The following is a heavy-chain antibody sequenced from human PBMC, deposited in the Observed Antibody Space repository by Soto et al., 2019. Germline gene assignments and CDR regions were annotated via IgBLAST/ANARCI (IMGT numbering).Heavy chain of an antibody. Sequence: QVQLVQSGAEVKKPGSSVKVSCKASGGTFSSYAISWVRQAPGQGLEWLGGIIPIFGTANYAQKFQGRVTIAADDSTSTAYMELSSLRSEDTAVYYCARAVRSYYYDSSGDGYYFDYWGQGTLVTVSS. J-gene: IGHJ4*02. D-gene: IGHD3-22*01. CDR1: GGTFSSYA. CDR2: IIPIFGTA. CDR3: ARAVRSYYYDSSGDGYYFDY. V-gene: IGHV1-69*01.